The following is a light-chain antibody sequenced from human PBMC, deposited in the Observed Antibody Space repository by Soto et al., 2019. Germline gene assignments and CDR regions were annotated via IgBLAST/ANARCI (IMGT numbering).Light chain of an antibody. Sequence: ETVLTQSPGTLSLSPGERATLSCRASESVSSTYLVWYQQKPGQAPRLLMYGASSRATGIADRFRGSGSVTDFTFTIIRLEAKAYAVYFCQLNSTSTNRWKFGQGTKVEI. CDR2: GAS. CDR1: ESVSSTY. CDR3: QLNSTSTNRWK. J-gene: IGKJ1*01. V-gene: IGKV3-20*01.